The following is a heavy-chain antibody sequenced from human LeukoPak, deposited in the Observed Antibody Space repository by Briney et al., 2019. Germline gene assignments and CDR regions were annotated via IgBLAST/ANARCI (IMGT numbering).Heavy chain of an antibody. J-gene: IGHJ3*02. V-gene: IGHV3-43*01. CDR3: ENDLGPRRNDAFDI. D-gene: IGHD7-27*01. CDR2: ISWDGGST. CDR1: GFTFDDYT. Sequence: GGSLRLSCAASGFTFDDYTMHWVRQAPGKGLEWVSLISWDGGSTYYADSVKGRFTISRDNSKNSLYLQMNSLRTEDTALYYCENDLGPRRNDAFDIWGQGTMVTVSS.